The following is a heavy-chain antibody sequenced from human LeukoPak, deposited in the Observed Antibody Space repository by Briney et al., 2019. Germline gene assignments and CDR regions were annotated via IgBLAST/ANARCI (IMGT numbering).Heavy chain of an antibody. CDR1: GYIFSNYY. CDR2: MNPNTGGT. D-gene: IGHD1-1*01. V-gene: IGHV1-2*02. Sequence: EASVKVSCKSSGYIFSNYYMHWVRQAPGHGLEWMGWMNPNTGGTDFAQRFQGRVTLTRDTALTTAYMDLTSLGPDDTAIYFCTRSERVKGIFDFWGQGSLVVVSS. CDR3: TRSERVKGIFDF. J-gene: IGHJ4*02.